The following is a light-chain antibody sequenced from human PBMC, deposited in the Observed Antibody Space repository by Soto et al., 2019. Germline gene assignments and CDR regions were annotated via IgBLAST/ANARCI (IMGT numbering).Light chain of an antibody. Sequence: DIVMTQSPLSLPVTPGEPASISGRSSQSLLHSNGYNYLDWYLQKPGQSPQLLISLGSNRASGVPARFSGSGSATDFTLNIARVEAEDFGVYYCMQALQRPYTFGQGTKLEIK. J-gene: IGKJ2*01. CDR1: QSLLHSNGYNY. V-gene: IGKV2-28*01. CDR3: MQALQRPYT. CDR2: LGS.